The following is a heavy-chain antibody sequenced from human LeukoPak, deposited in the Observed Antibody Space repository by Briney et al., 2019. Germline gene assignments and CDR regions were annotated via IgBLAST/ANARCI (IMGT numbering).Heavy chain of an antibody. CDR3: ARAGLPIYYYYMDV. V-gene: IGHV1-2*02. J-gene: IGHJ6*03. Sequence: ASVKVSCKASGYTFTGYFMHWVRQAPGQGLEWMGWINPNSGGTNCAQRFQGRVTMTRDTSISTAYMELSGLRSNDTGVYYCARAGLPIYYYYMDVWGKGTTVTVSS. D-gene: IGHD5-18*01. CDR2: INPNSGGT. CDR1: GYTFTGYF.